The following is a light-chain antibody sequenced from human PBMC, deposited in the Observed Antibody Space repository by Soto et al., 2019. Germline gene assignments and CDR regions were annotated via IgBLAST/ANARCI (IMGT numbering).Light chain of an antibody. J-gene: IGLJ2*01. CDR3: AAWDDSLNGVV. Sequence: QSVLTQPPSASGTPGQRVTISCSGSSSNIGDNTVNWYQHLPGTAPKLLIYTNNQRPSGVPDRFSGSKSDTSASLAISGLQSEDEADYYCAAWDDSLNGVVFGGGTKLTVL. V-gene: IGLV1-44*01. CDR1: SSNIGDNT. CDR2: TNN.